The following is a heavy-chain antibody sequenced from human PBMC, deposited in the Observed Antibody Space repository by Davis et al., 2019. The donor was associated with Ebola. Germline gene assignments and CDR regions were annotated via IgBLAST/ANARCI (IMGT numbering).Heavy chain of an antibody. Sequence: ASVKVSCKASGYTFTSYDINWVRQATGQGLEWMGWMNPNSGNTGYAQKLQGRVTMTTDTSTSTAYMELRSLRSDDTAVYYCARGGTDDFWSGYYYYYYGMDVWGQGTTVTVSS. CDR3: ARGGTDDFWSGYYYYYYGMDV. D-gene: IGHD3-3*01. J-gene: IGHJ6*02. CDR1: GYTFTSYD. CDR2: MNPNSGNT. V-gene: IGHV1-8*01.